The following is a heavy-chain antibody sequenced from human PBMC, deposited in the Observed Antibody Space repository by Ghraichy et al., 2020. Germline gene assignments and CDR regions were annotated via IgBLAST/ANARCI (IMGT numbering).Heavy chain of an antibody. V-gene: IGHV3-30*18. Sequence: GGSLRLSCAASGFTFSSYGMHWVRQAPGKGLEWVAIISYDGSDKNYADSVKGRFTISRDNSKNTLYLQMNSLRAEDTAVYYCAKDVCGRSSCYRILDSWGQGTLVTVSS. J-gene: IGHJ4*02. CDR2: ISYDGSDK. D-gene: IGHD2-2*01. CDR3: AKDVCGRSSCYRILDS. CDR1: GFTFSSYG.